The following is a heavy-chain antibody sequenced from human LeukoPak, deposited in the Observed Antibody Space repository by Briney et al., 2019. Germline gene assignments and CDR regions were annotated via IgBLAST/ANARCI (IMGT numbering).Heavy chain of an antibody. J-gene: IGHJ6*03. CDR2: IIPIFGTA. V-gene: IGHV1-69*05. CDR3: ARETGGTETYYYYYMDV. Sequence: SVKVSCKASGGTFSSYAISWVRQAPGQGLEWMGRIIPIFGTANYAQKFQGRVTITTDESTSTAYMELSSLRSEDTAVYYCARETGGTETYYYYYMDVWGKWTTVTVSS. CDR1: GGTFSSYA. D-gene: IGHD4-23*01.